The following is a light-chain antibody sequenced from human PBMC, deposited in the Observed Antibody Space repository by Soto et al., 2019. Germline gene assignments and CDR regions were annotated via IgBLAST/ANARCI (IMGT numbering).Light chain of an antibody. CDR2: GAS. CDR1: QRFNIY. CDR3: QQYDDWLRLT. V-gene: IGKV3D-15*01. Sequence: EIVMTQSQATLSVSPGERATLSCRASQRFNIYLAWYQQKPGQAPRLLIFGASYRATGIPARFSGSGSGTEFNLTISSLQSEDFAVYFCQQYDDWLRLTFGGGTKVEIK. J-gene: IGKJ4*01.